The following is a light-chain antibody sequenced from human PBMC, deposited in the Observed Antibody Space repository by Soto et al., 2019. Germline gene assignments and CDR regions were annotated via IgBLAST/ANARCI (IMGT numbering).Light chain of an antibody. CDR3: QQYNNWPLT. V-gene: IGKV3-15*01. Sequence: EIVITQSPSTLSLSPLERSTLSCMASQSVRSNLAWYQQKPGQAPRLLIYGASTRATGIPARFSGSGSGTEFTLTISSLQSEDFAVYYCQQYNNWPLTFGGGTKVDIK. CDR1: QSVRSN. CDR2: GAS. J-gene: IGKJ4*01.